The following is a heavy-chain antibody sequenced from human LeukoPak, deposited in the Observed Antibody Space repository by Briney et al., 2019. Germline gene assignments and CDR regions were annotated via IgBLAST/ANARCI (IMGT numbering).Heavy chain of an antibody. V-gene: IGHV4-4*07. CDR1: GGSISSYY. J-gene: IGHJ5*02. CDR3: AREVDAAAAYNWFDP. CDR2: IYDSGST. Sequence: SETLSLTCTVSGGSISSYYWSWIRQPAGKGLEWIGRIYDSGSTNYNPSLKSRVTISVDTSKNQFSLKLSSVTAADTAVYYCAREVDAAAAYNWFDPWGQGTLVTVSS. D-gene: IGHD2-2*01.